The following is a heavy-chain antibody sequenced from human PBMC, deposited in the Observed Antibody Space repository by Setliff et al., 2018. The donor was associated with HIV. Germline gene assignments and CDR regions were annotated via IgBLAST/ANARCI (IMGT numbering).Heavy chain of an antibody. CDR3: ALDPGYRRDY. Sequence: SETLSLTCTGSGGSIRSFFWSWIRQPPGKGLEWIGHIYTSGSTNYNPSLKSRVTMSVDTSKNQFSPNLSSVTAADTAVYYCALDPGYRRDYWGQGTLVTVS. V-gene: IGHV4-4*08. CDR1: GGSIRSFF. CDR2: IYTSGST. J-gene: IGHJ4*02. D-gene: IGHD5-12*01.